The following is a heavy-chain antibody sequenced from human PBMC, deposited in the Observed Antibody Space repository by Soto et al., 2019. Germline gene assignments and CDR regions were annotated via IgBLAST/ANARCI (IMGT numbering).Heavy chain of an antibody. Sequence: PSETLSLTCDVSGASITTYYWSWIRQAPGKGLEWIGNVYHTGSTDYNSSLKSRVTISVGTSKNQFSLKVNSVTAADTAVYYCARRLFGSGWTLDSWGQGALVTVSS. CDR3: ARRLFGSGWTLDS. J-gene: IGHJ4*02. CDR1: GASITTYY. CDR2: VYHTGST. V-gene: IGHV4-59*01. D-gene: IGHD6-19*01.